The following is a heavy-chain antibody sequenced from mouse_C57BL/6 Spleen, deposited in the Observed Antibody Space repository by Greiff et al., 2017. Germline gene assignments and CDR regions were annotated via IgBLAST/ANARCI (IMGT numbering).Heavy chain of an antibody. J-gene: IGHJ3*01. CDR2: INPSSGYT. D-gene: IGHD1-1*01. CDR1: GYTFPSYT. Sequence: QVQLQQSGAELARPGASVKMSCKASGYTFPSYTMHWVKQRPGQGLEWIGYINPSSGYTKYNQKFKDKATLTADKSSSTAYMQLSSLTSEDSAVYYCAREGTTSSFAYWGQGTLVTVSA. CDR3: AREGTTSSFAY. V-gene: IGHV1-4*01.